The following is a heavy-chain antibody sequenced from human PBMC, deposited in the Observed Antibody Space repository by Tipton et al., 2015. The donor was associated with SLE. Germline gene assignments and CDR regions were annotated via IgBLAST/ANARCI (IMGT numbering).Heavy chain of an antibody. Sequence: TLSLTCTVSGGSIRTEYWSWIRQPPGKGLEWIGYIYYSGSTNYNPSLKSRVTISVDTSKNQFSLKLSSVTAADTAVYYCARDQGGPFDYWGQGTLVTVSS. D-gene: IGHD3-16*01. CDR2: IYYSGST. J-gene: IGHJ4*02. CDR1: GGSIRTEY. CDR3: ARDQGGPFDY. V-gene: IGHV4-59*01.